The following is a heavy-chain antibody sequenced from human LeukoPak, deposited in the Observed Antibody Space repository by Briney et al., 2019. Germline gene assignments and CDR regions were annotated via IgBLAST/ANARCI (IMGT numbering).Heavy chain of an antibody. Sequence: SETLSLTCTVSGGSIGGHTFYWDWLRQPGGKGLEWIASIYYYVNTFYNPSLKPRVAISIDISNRQFSLHLSSVTAADTATYYCARLTALAGHRGAFDIWGPGTMVTVSS. V-gene: IGHV4-39*01. D-gene: IGHD6-19*01. CDR3: ARLTALAGHRGAFDI. CDR2: IYYYVNT. CDR1: GGSIGGHTFY. J-gene: IGHJ3*02.